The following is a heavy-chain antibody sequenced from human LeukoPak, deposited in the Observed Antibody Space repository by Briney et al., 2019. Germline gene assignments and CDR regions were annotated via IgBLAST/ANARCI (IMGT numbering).Heavy chain of an antibody. CDR1: GYTFTVYY. Sequence: ASVKVSCKASGYTFTVYYMHWVRQAPGQGLEWMGRINPNSGGTNYAQKFQGRVTMTRDTSISTAYMELSRLRSDDTAVYYCARDRYYGSGSCYGYWGQGTLVTVSS. CDR3: ARDRYYGSGSCYGY. CDR2: INPNSGGT. V-gene: IGHV1-2*06. D-gene: IGHD3-10*01. J-gene: IGHJ4*02.